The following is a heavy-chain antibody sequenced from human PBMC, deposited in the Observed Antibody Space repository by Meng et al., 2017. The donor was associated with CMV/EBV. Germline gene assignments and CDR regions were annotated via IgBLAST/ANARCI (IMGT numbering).Heavy chain of an antibody. Sequence: GESLKISCAASGFTFSDYYMSWIRQAPGKGLEWVSYISSSGSTIYYADSVKGRFTISRDNAKNSLYLQMNSLRAEDTALYYCAKVHPSGGSYYVGPVDYWGQGTLVTVSS. J-gene: IGHJ4*02. V-gene: IGHV3-11*01. CDR2: ISSSGSTI. D-gene: IGHD1-26*01. CDR3: AKVHPSGGSYYVGPVDY. CDR1: GFTFSDYY.